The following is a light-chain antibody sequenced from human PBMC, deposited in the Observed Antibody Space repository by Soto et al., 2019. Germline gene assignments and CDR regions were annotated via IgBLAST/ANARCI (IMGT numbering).Light chain of an antibody. CDR3: QQYDSLPRS. CDR2: DAS. J-gene: IGKJ3*01. CDR1: QDISNY. V-gene: IGKV1-33*01. Sequence: DIQMTQSPSSMSASVGDRVTITCQASQDISNYFNWYQQKPGKAPKLLIYDASNLETGVPSRFSGSGSGTDFTFTISSLQPEEIATYYCQQYDSLPRSFGPGNKVDI.